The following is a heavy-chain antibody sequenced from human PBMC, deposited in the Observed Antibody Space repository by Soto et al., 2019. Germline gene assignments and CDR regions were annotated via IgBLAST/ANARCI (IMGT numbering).Heavy chain of an antibody. J-gene: IGHJ5*02. D-gene: IGHD2-15*01. CDR3: ARGKLLSGAGNYRTWWLDP. V-gene: IGHV1-69*02. CDR1: GATFSTYS. Sequence: QVHLVQSGAEVKKPGSSVKVSCKVSGATFSTYSISWVRQAPGQGLDWMGRIVPILGVTKYAQRFQGRVSITADKSTSTVYMELTRLRSDDTAVYYCARGKLLSGAGNYRTWWLDPWGQGTLVTVSS. CDR2: IVPILGVT.